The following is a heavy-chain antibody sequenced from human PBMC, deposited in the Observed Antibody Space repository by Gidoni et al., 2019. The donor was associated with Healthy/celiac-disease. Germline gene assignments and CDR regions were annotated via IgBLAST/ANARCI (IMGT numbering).Heavy chain of an antibody. D-gene: IGHD3-22*01. CDR1: GGSFSGYY. J-gene: IGHJ4*02. Sequence: QVQLQQWGAGLLKPSETLSLTCAVYGGSFSGYYWSWIRQPPGKGLEWIGEINHSGSTNYNPSLKSRVTISVDTSKNQFSLKLSSVTAADTAVYYCALAQSYDSSGYYSYYFDYWGQGTLVTVSS. CDR2: INHSGST. CDR3: ALAQSYDSSGYYSYYFDY. V-gene: IGHV4-34*01.